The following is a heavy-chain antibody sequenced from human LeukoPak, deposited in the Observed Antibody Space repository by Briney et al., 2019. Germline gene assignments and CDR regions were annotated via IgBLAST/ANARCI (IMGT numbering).Heavy chain of an antibody. V-gene: IGHV3-7*01. D-gene: IGHD6-19*01. J-gene: IGHJ6*02. Sequence: KGLEWVANIKQDGSEKYYVDSVKGRFTISRDNAKNSLYLQMNSLRAEDTAVYYCARDRIAVAGIYYYYGMDVWGQGTTVTVSS. CDR3: ARDRIAVAGIYYYYGMDV. CDR2: IKQDGSEK.